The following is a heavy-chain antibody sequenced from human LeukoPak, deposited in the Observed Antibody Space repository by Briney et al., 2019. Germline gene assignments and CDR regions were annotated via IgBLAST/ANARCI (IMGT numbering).Heavy chain of an antibody. V-gene: IGHV3-53*04. CDR1: GFTVISNY. Sequence: PGGSVRLLCAASGFTVISNYVIWVRQAPGKGLEWVSIIYSGGSTYYADSVKGRFSISRHSSKNTVYLQMNSLRAEDTAVYFCARSRWCGRDFRLGGQGTLVTVSS. CDR2: IYSGGST. D-gene: IGHD3-10*01. J-gene: IGHJ1*01. CDR3: ARSRWCGRDFRL.